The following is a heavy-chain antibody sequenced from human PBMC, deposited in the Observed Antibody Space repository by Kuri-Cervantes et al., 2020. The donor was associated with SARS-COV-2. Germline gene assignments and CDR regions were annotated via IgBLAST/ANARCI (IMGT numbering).Heavy chain of an antibody. J-gene: IGHJ4*02. Sequence: ASVKVSCKASGGTFSSYAISWVRQAPGQGLEWMGIINPSGGSTTYAQKFQGRITMTRDTSTSTAYMELRSLRSDDTAVYYCARERRSLLWFGEFFDYWGQGTLVTVSS. D-gene: IGHD3-10*01. CDR3: ARERRSLLWFGEFFDY. CDR2: INPSGGST. V-gene: IGHV1-46*01. CDR1: GGTFSSYA.